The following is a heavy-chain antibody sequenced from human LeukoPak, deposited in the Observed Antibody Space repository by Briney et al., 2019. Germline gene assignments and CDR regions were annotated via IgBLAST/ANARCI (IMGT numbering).Heavy chain of an antibody. J-gene: IGHJ4*02. D-gene: IGHD3-22*01. CDR2: ISAYNGNT. CDR3: ARGGGRYYYDSSGYRLDY. CDR1: GGTFSSYT. Sequence: ASVKVSCKASGGTFSSYTISWVRQAPGQGLEWMGWISAYNGNTNYAQKLQGRVTMTTDTSTSTAYMELRSLRSDDTAVYYCARGGGRYYYDSSGYRLDYWGQGTLVTVSS. V-gene: IGHV1-18*01.